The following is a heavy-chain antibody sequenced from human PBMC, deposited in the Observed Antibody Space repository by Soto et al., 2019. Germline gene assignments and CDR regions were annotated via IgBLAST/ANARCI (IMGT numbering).Heavy chain of an antibody. Sequence: GESLKISCKGSGYTFTTYWIGWVRQMPGRGLEWMGIIYPADSDTRYSPSFQGQVTIAADKSISTAYLQWSSLKASDTAIYYCARGAGINWFDPWGQGTLVTVSS. V-gene: IGHV5-51*01. CDR3: ARGAGINWFDP. D-gene: IGHD2-21*01. J-gene: IGHJ5*02. CDR1: GYTFTTYW. CDR2: IYPADSDT.